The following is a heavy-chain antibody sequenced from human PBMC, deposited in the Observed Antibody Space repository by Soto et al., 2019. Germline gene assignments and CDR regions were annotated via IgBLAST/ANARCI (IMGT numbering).Heavy chain of an antibody. CDR2: IYAGGST. J-gene: IGHJ4*02. Sequence: SETLSLTCSVSGGSINSGDLYWNWIRQPPGKGLEWIGNIYAGGSTSYNPSLKSRVTISLDTSKNQFSLKLSSVTAADSAVYYCARVAPRIFDYWGQGTLVTVSS. V-gene: IGHV4-30-4*01. CDR1: GGSINSGDLY. CDR3: ARVAPRIFDY.